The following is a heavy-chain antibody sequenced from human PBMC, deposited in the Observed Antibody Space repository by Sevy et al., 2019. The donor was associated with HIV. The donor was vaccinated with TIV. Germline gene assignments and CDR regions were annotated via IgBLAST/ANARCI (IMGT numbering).Heavy chain of an antibody. V-gene: IGHV3-33*01. CDR3: ARDKLLPVMVTMVRGALSYYFDY. Sequence: GGSLRLSCAASGFTFSDYGMHWVRQSPGKGLEWVAVIWYDGSSKYYADSVKGRFTISRDNSKKTVYLQMNSLRAEDTALYYCARDKLLPVMVTMVRGALSYYFDYWGQGTLVTVSS. CDR1: GFTFSDYG. J-gene: IGHJ4*02. D-gene: IGHD3-10*01. CDR2: IWYDGSSK.